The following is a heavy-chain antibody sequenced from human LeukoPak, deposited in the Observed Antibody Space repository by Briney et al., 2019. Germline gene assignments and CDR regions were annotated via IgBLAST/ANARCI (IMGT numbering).Heavy chain of an antibody. Sequence: SETLSLTCTVSGGSISSYYWSWIRQPAGKGLAWIGRIYTSGSTNYNPSLKSRVTMSVDTSKNQFSLKLSSVTAADTAVYYCARASLMKPPYYYYMDVWGKGTTVTVSS. V-gene: IGHV4-4*07. D-gene: IGHD3-16*01. CDR3: ARASLMKPPYYYYMDV. CDR2: IYTSGST. J-gene: IGHJ6*03. CDR1: GGSISSYY.